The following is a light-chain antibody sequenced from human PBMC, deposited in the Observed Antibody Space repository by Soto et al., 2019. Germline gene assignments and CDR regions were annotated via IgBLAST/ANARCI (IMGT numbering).Light chain of an antibody. Sequence: QSALTQPASVSGSPGQSISISCTGTTSDVGGHKYVSWYQQHPGKAPKLMIYEITNRPSGVSDRFSGSKSGNTASLTISGLQAEDEADYYCSSYTSSSALDRVFGGGTKLTVL. CDR2: EIT. V-gene: IGLV2-14*01. CDR1: TSDVGGHKY. CDR3: SSYTSSSALDRV. J-gene: IGLJ3*02.